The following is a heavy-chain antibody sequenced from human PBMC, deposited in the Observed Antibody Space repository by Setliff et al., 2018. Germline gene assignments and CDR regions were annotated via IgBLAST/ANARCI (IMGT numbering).Heavy chain of an antibody. J-gene: IGHJ4*02. CDR1: GASISSSSYY. D-gene: IGHD6-19*01. Sequence: KPSETLSLTCTVSGASISSSSYYWGWIRQPPGKGLEWIGTVYYSSVAYYNPSLKGRVTMSVDISKNQFSLNLSSVTAADTAVYYCVRHFLSYSGWSLYYFDYWGQGALVTVSS. CDR3: VRHFLSYSGWSLYYFDY. V-gene: IGHV4-39*01. CDR2: VYYSSVA.